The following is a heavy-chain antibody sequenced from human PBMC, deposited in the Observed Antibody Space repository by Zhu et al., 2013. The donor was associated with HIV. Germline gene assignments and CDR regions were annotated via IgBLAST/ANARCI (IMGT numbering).Heavy chain of an antibody. CDR2: IIPILGIA. D-gene: IGHD3-22*01. V-gene: IGHV1-69*08. Sequence: QVQLVQSGAEVKKPGSSVKVSCKASGGTFSSYTISWVRQAPGQGLEWMGRIIPILGIANYAQKFQGRVTITADKSTSTAYMELSSLRSEDTAVYYCARDWAYYYDSSGYYPGYWGQGTLVTVSS. CDR1: GGTFSSYT. CDR3: ARDWAYYYDSSGYYPGY. J-gene: IGHJ4*02.